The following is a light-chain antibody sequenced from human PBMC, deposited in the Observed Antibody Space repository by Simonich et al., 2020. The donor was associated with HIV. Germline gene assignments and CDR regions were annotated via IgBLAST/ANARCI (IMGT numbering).Light chain of an antibody. Sequence: EILLTQSPATLSLSPGERATLSCRASTSVSSYLAWYQQKPGQAPRLLIYDASNRATGIPARFSGSGSGTDFTLTISSLEPEDFAVYYCQQRTNWRTFGQGTKVEIK. J-gene: IGKJ1*01. CDR2: DAS. CDR3: QQRTNWRT. CDR1: TSVSSY. V-gene: IGKV3-11*01.